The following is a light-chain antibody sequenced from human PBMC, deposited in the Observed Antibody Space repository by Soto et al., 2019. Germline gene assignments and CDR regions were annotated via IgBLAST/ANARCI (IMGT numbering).Light chain of an antibody. CDR2: EVS. J-gene: IGLJ3*02. CDR3: TSFTSSNTWV. V-gene: IGLV2-14*01. CDR1: SSDIGAYNF. Sequence: QSALTQPASVSGSPGQSITISCTGTSSDIGAYNFVSWFQHHPGKAPKLMIYEVSNRPSAVSDRFSGSKSDNTASLTISGLQAEDEADDYCTSFTSSNTWVFGGGTKVTVL.